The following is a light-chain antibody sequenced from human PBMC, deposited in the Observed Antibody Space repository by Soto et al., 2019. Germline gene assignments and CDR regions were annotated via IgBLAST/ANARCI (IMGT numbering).Light chain of an antibody. J-gene: IGKJ1*01. CDR1: QSISSS. V-gene: IGKV1-39*01. Sequence: DIQMTQSPSSLSASVGDRVTITCRASQSISSSLNWYQQKPGKAPKLLLYAASSLQSGVPSRFSGSGSGTDFTLTISSLQPEDFATYYCQQSYSTSWTFGQGTKVEIK. CDR2: AAS. CDR3: QQSYSTSWT.